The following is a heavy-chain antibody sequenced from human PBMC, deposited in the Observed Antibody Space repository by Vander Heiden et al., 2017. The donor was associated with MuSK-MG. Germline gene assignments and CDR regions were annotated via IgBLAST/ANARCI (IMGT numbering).Heavy chain of an antibody. CDR2: ICHSGST. J-gene: IGHJ4*01. Sequence: QVQLQECDPGRVKPSETLARTCAVSGYSISSLYYWGWIRQAPGKGMEWVGSICHSGSTYYNTSPKRGRSISVDTSKNQFPYLLSSITTAETAVYYCARDWVVLRCLGVVGSFDYWGQGTMVTVSS. V-gene: IGHV4-38-2*01. CDR1: GYSISSLYY. CDR3: ARDWVVLRCLGVVGSFDY. D-gene: IGHD3-3*01.